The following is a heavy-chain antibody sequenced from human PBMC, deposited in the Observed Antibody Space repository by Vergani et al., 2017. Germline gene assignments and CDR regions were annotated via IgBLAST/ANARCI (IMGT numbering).Heavy chain of an antibody. J-gene: IGHJ5*02. Sequence: QLQLQESGPGLVKPSETLSLTCTVSGGSISSSSYYWCWIRQPPGKGLEWIGSIYYSGGPYYNPSLKSRVTISVDTSKIQFSLKLSSVTAADTAVYDCAREIKGSGSTGGWFDPWGQGTLVTVSS. CDR2: IYYSGGP. CDR3: AREIKGSGSTGGWFDP. D-gene: IGHD1-26*01. V-gene: IGHV4-39*07. CDR1: GGSISSSSYY.